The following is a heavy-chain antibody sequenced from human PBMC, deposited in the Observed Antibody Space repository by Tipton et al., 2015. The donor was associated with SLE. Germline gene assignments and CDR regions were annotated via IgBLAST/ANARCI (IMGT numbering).Heavy chain of an antibody. V-gene: IGHV3-30*04. CDR1: GFTFSSYA. CDR3: ARAGYFYDSSGPYWFDP. J-gene: IGHJ5*02. D-gene: IGHD3-22*01. CDR2: ISYDGSNK. Sequence: SLRLSCAASGFTFSSYAMHWVRQAPGKGLEWVAVISYDGSNKYYADSVKGRFTISRDNAKNSLYLQMNSLRVEDTALYYCARAGYFYDSSGPYWFDPWGQGTLVTVSS.